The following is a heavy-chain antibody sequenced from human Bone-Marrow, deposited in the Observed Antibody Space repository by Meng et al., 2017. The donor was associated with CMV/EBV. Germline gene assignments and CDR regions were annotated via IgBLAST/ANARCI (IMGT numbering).Heavy chain of an antibody. J-gene: IGHJ4*02. CDR2: ISASNYR. CDR1: GFTFSDYS. CDR3: ARGIVGATADY. D-gene: IGHD1-26*01. Sequence: ETLSLTCAASGFTFSDYSMNWVRQAPGKGLECVSFISASNYRYYADSVKGRFTISRDNAKNSLYLQMNSLRADDTAVYYCARGIVGATADYWGQGTLVTVST. V-gene: IGHV3-21*01.